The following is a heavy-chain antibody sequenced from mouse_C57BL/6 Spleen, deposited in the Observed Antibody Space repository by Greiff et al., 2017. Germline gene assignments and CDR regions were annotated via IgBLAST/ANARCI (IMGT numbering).Heavy chain of an antibody. CDR2: ISNGGGST. D-gene: IGHD2-3*01. J-gene: IGHJ1*03. CDR3: ARSHEGYYVADWYFDV. V-gene: IGHV5-12*01. Sequence: DVMLVESGGGLVQPGGSLTLSCAASGFTFSDYYLYWVRQTPEKRLEWVAYISNGGGSTYYPDTVKGRFTISRDNAKNTLYLQMSRLNSEDTAMYYCARSHEGYYVADWYFDVWGTGTTVTVSS. CDR1: GFTFSDYY.